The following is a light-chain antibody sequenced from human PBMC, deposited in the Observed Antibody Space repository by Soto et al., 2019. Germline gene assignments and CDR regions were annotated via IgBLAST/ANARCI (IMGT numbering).Light chain of an antibody. Sequence: QSALTQPASVSGSPGQSITISCTGTSSDVGGSNNVSWYQQHPGKAPKLMIYGVSNRPSGISNRVSGSKSGNTASLTISGLQAEDEADYYCSSYTSTTLVFGGGTKLTVL. V-gene: IGLV2-14*01. CDR3: SSYTSTTLV. J-gene: IGLJ2*01. CDR1: SSDVGGSNN. CDR2: GVS.